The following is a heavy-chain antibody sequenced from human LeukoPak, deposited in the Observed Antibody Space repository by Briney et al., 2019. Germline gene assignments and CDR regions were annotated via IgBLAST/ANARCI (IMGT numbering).Heavy chain of an antibody. Sequence: GGSLRLPCAASGFTFSSYWMHWVRQAPGKGLVWVSRINSDGSSTSYADSVKGRFTISRDNAKNTLYLQMNSLRAEDTAVYYCARVRYSYGYESFDYWGQGTLVTVSS. D-gene: IGHD5-18*01. V-gene: IGHV3-74*01. J-gene: IGHJ4*02. CDR2: INSDGSST. CDR3: ARVRYSYGYESFDY. CDR1: GFTFSSYW.